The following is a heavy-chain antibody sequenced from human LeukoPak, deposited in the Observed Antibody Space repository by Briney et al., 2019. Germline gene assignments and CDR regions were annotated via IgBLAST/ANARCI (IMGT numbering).Heavy chain of an antibody. CDR1: GGSISSGDYY. D-gene: IGHD2-2*01. J-gene: IGHJ5*02. CDR2: IYYSGST. V-gene: IGHV4-30-4*08. CDR3: ARFDCSSTSCAGGWFDP. Sequence: SQTLSLTCTVSGGSISSGDYYWSWIRQPPGEGLEWIGYIYYSGSTYYNPSLKSRVTISVDTSKNQFSLKLSSVTAADTAVYYCARFDCSSTSCAGGWFDPWGQGTLVTVSP.